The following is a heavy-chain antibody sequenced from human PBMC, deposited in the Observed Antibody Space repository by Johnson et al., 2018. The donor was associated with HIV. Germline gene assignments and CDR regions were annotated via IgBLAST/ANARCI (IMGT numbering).Heavy chain of an antibody. CDR1: GFTFSDYY. V-gene: IGHV3-11*04. CDR2: ISSSGDII. Sequence: VLLLESGGGLVQPGGSLRLSCAASGFTFSDYYMTWIRQAPGKGLEWLSFISSSGDIIRYADSVKGRFTISRDNAKNSLNLQMNSLRDEYTAVYYCARRTVTALFDIWGHGTLVTVSS. D-gene: IGHD4-17*01. J-gene: IGHJ3*02. CDR3: ARRTVTALFDI.